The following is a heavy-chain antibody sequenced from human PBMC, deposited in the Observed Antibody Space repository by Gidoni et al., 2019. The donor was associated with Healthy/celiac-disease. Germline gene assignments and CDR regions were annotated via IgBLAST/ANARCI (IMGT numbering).Heavy chain of an antibody. CDR3: ARYKVAAVAGTEYFQH. Sequence: QVQLVQSGAEVKKPGASVTVSCKASGYTYPSSGISWVRQAPGQGLEWKGWISAYNGNTNYAQKLQGRVTMTTDTSTSTAYMELRSLGSDDTAVYYCARYKVAAVAGTEYFQHWGQGTLVTVSS. CDR2: ISAYNGNT. J-gene: IGHJ1*01. V-gene: IGHV1-18*01. CDR1: GYTYPSSG. D-gene: IGHD6-19*01.